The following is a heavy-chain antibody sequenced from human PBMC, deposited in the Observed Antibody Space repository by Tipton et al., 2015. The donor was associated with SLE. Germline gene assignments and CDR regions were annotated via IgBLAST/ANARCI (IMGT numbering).Heavy chain of an antibody. CDR3: ARGGGSYMYPVDY. CDR1: GGSISSSSYY. J-gene: IGHJ4*02. CDR2: IYYSGST. D-gene: IGHD1-26*01. Sequence: LRLSCTVSGGSISSSSYYWSWIRQPPGKGLEWIGYIYYSGSTNYNPSLKSRVTISVDTSKNQFSLKLSSVTAADTAVYYCARGGGSYMYPVDYWGQGTLVTVSS. V-gene: IGHV4-61*01.